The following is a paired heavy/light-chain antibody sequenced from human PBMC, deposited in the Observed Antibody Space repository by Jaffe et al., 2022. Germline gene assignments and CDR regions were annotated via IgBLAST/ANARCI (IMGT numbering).Heavy chain of an antibody. Sequence: EVQLVESGGGLVQPGGSLRLSCAASGFTFSDYGMNWVRQAPGKGLEWVSYISSSSTIYYADSVKGRFTISRDNARDSLYLQMNSLKAEDTAVYYCSRRFDYWGQGTLVTVSS. CDR1: GFTFSDYG. CDR2: ISSSSTI. CDR3: SRRFDY. V-gene: IGHV3-48*01. J-gene: IGHJ4*02.
Light chain of an antibody. Sequence: EIVLTQSPGTLSLSPGERATLSCRASQSITSSQLAWYQQKPGQAPRLLIYGVSNRATVIPDRFSGTGSGTDFTLAISRLEPEDFAVYYCQQYGTSPYTFGQGTKLEI. CDR2: GVS. CDR3: QQYGTSPYT. J-gene: IGKJ2*01. V-gene: IGKV3-20*01. CDR1: QSITSSQ.